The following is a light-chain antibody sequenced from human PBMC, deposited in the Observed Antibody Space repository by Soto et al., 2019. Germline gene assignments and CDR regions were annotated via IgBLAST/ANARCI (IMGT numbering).Light chain of an antibody. V-gene: IGKV3-20*01. CDR2: STS. J-gene: IGKJ1*01. Sequence: EIVLTQSPGTLCLSPGERVTLSCRASQSLGDNYLAWYQQKSGQAPRLLIYSTSIRAPGIPDRFSGSGSGADFPLTISRLEPDDFAVYHCEQYGNLPWTFGQGTKLEI. CDR1: QSLGDNY. CDR3: EQYGNLPWT.